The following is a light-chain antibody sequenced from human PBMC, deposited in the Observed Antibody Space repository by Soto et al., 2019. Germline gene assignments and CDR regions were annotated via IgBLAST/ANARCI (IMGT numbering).Light chain of an antibody. CDR1: SSDVGSYNR. CDR3: CSYAGCEIWV. V-gene: IGLV2-23*01. Sequence: QSALTQPASVSGSPGQSSAISCTGTSSDVGSYNRVSWYQHHPGKVPKVIIHEDSERPAGVSNRFSGSKSGNTASLTSSWLQAEDEADYYFCSYAGCEIWVFGGGTKVPV. CDR2: EDS. J-gene: IGLJ3*02.